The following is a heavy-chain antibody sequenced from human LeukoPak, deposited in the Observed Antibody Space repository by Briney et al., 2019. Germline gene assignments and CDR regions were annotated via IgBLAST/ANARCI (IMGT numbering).Heavy chain of an antibody. V-gene: IGHV3-74*01. CDR2: ISTDGSST. D-gene: IGHD3-16*01. CDR1: GFTFSSYW. CDR3: ARTRTLPIAGGFDT. Sequence: GGSLRLSCAASGFTFSSYWMHWVRQGPGKGLVWVSRISTDGSSTDYADSVKGRFTISRENAKNTLYLQMNSLRAEDTAVYYCARTRTLPIAGGFDTWGQGSLVTVAS. J-gene: IGHJ5*02.